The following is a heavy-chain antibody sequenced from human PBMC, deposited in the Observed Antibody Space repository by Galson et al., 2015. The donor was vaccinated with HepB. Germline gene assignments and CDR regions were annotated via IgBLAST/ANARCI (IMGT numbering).Heavy chain of an antibody. CDR2: ISSGSSTI. Sequence: SLRLSCAASGFTLSSYSMNWVRQAPGKGLEWVSYISSGSSTIYYADSVKGRFTISRDNAKNSLYLQMNSLRAEDTAVYYCARDWGSGSYFDYWGQGTLVTVSS. D-gene: IGHD3-16*01. CDR1: GFTLSSYS. CDR3: ARDWGSGSYFDY. J-gene: IGHJ4*02. V-gene: IGHV3-48*01.